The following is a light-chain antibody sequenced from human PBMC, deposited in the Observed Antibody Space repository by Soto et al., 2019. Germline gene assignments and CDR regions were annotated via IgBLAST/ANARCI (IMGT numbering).Light chain of an antibody. Sequence: AIQMTQSPSSLSASVGDRVTITCRAGKGIGTELGWYQQRPGKAPRLLIYGTSTLQYGVPSRFSGSGSDTDFTLIISSLQPEDFATYYCLQDSSYPRTFGQGTKVEIK. CDR3: LQDSSYPRT. CDR2: GTS. V-gene: IGKV1-6*01. CDR1: KGIGTE. J-gene: IGKJ1*01.